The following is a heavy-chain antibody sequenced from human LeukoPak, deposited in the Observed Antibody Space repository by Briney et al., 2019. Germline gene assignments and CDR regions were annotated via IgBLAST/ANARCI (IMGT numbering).Heavy chain of an antibody. J-gene: IGHJ4*02. CDR3: ARVLERWLHFDY. Sequence: GGSLRLSCAASGFTVSSNYMSWVRQAPGKGLEWVSVIYSGGSTYYADSVKGRFTISRDNSKNTLYLQMNSLRAEDTAVYYCARVLERWLHFDYWGQGTLVTVSS. CDR2: IYSGGST. CDR1: GFTVSSNY. V-gene: IGHV3-53*01. D-gene: IGHD5-24*01.